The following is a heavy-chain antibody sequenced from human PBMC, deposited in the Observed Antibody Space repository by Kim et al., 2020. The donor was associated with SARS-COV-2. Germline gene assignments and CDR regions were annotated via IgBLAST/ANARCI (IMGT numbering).Heavy chain of an antibody. CDR3: AKDPPVSAPGLENFDY. CDR2: ISGSGGST. V-gene: IGHV3-23*01. Sequence: GGSLRLSCAASGFTFSSYAMSWVRQAPGKGLEWVSAISGSGGSTYYADSVKGRFTISRDNSKNTLYLQMNSLRAEDTAVYYCAKDPPVSAPGLENFDYWGQGTLVTVSS. CDR1: GFTFSSYA. J-gene: IGHJ4*02. D-gene: IGHD1-1*01.